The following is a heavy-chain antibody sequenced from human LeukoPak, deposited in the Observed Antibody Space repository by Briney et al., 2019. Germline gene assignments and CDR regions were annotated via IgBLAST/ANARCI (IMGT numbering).Heavy chain of an antibody. CDR3: ARGRMVWYFDY. CDR1: GFAFSSYS. J-gene: IGHJ4*02. V-gene: IGHV3-21*01. Sequence: GGSLRLSCAASGFAFSSYSMNWVRQAPGKGLEWVSSISSSSSYIYYADSVKGRFTISRDNAKNSLYLQMNSLRAEDTAVYYCARGRMVWYFDYWGQGTLVTVSS. D-gene: IGHD3-10*01. CDR2: ISSSSSYI.